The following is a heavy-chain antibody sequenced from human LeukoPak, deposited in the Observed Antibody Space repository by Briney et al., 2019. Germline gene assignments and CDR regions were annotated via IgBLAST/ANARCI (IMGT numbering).Heavy chain of an antibody. CDR2: IYYSGST. D-gene: IGHD2-15*01. CDR3: ARGDSHFDY. V-gene: IGHV4-59*01. CDR1: GGSISSYY. Sequence: PSETLSLTCIVSGGSISSYYWSWIRQPPGKGLEWIGYIYYSGSTNYNPSLQSRVTLSVDTSKHQFSLKLSSVTAADTAVYYCARGDSHFDYWGQGTLVTVSS. J-gene: IGHJ4*02.